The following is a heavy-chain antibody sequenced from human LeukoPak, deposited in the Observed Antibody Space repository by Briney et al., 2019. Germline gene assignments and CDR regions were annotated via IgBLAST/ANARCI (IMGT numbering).Heavy chain of an antibody. CDR3: AKLKQWQPQRYFFEY. Sequence: GGSLRLSCAASGFTFSSYAMSWVRQAPGKGLEWVSTFSGTSTNSYADAVKGRVAISRDNSKNTLYLQMNSLRAEDTAVYYCAKLKQWQPQRYFFEYWGQGALVTVSS. J-gene: IGHJ4*02. CDR2: FSGTSTN. D-gene: IGHD6-19*01. CDR1: GFTFSSYA. V-gene: IGHV3-23*01.